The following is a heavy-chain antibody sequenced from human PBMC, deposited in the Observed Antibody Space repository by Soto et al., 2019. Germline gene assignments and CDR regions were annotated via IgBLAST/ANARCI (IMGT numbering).Heavy chain of an antibody. D-gene: IGHD3-9*01. CDR3: ARLHNYDILTGYYRGNWFDP. Sequence: PVGSLRLSCAASGFTFGSYSMNWVRQAPGKGLEWVSSISSSSSYIYYADSVKGRFTISRDNAKNSLYLQMNSLRAEDTAVYYCARLHNYDILTGYYRGNWFDPWGQGTLVTVSS. J-gene: IGHJ5*02. CDR2: ISSSSSYI. CDR1: GFTFGSYS. V-gene: IGHV3-21*01.